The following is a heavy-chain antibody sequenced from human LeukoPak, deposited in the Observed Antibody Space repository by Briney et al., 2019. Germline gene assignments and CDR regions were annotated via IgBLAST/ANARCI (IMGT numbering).Heavy chain of an antibody. Sequence: GESLKISCKGSGYSFTSYWIGWVRQMPGKGLEWVGIIYPGDSDTRYSPSFQGQVTISADKSISTAYLQWSSLKASDTAMYYCASSLYSGYNYYYYGMDVWGQGTTVTVSS. CDR2: IYPGDSDT. CDR3: ASSLYSGYNYYYYGMDV. CDR1: GYSFTSYW. V-gene: IGHV5-51*01. D-gene: IGHD3-22*01. J-gene: IGHJ6*02.